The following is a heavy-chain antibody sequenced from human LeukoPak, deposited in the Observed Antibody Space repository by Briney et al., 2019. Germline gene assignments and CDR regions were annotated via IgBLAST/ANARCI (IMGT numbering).Heavy chain of an antibody. V-gene: IGHV3-23*01. J-gene: IGHJ4*02. Sequence: PGGSLRLSCAASGFSFGTSGMNWVRQAPGKGLEWVSSISGNGGYTYHADSVKGRFTISRDNSKNTLNMQMNSLSAEDTAVYYCAKGNNGCYDSWGQGTLVTVSS. CDR2: ISGNGGYT. D-gene: IGHD2-15*01. CDR3: AKGNNGCYDS. CDR1: GFSFGTSG.